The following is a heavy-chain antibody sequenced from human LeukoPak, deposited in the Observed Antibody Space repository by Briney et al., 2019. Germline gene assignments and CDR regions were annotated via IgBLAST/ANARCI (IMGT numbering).Heavy chain of an antibody. CDR1: GFTFSTHG. Sequence: GRSLRLSCAASGFTFSTHGMHWVRQAPGNGLEWVAVISYDGSNKYYADSVKGRFTISRDNSKNTLYLQMNSLRAEDTAVYYCAKDPEGGYMVRGFTINWGQGTLVTVSS. V-gene: IGHV3-30*18. J-gene: IGHJ4*02. D-gene: IGHD3-10*01. CDR3: AKDPEGGYMVRGFTIN. CDR2: ISYDGSNK.